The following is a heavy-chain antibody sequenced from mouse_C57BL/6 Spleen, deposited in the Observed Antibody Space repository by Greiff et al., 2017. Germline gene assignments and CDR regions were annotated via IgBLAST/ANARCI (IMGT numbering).Heavy chain of an antibody. CDR2: INPSTGGT. CDR3: ARYHCGDAMDY. V-gene: IGHV1-42*01. J-gene: IGHJ4*01. CDR1: GYSFTGYY. Sequence: EVQLQQSGPELVKPGASVKISCKASGYSFTGYYMNWVKQSPEKSLEWIGEINPSTGGTTYNQKFKAKATLTVDKSSSTAYMQLKSLTSEDSAVYYCARYHCGDAMDYWGQGTSVTVSS.